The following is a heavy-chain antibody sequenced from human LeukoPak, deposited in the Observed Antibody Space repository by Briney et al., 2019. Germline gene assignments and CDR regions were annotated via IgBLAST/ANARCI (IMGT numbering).Heavy chain of an antibody. J-gene: IGHJ4*02. CDR1: GFTFSSYA. V-gene: IGHV3-23*01. D-gene: IGHD4-23*01. CDR3: AKDPGGNPTEDY. Sequence: GGSLRLSCAASGFTFSSYAMGWVRQAPGKGLEWVSAIGGSGGSTYYADSVKGRFTISRDNSKNTLYLQMNSLRAEDTAVYYCAKDPGGNPTEDYWGQGTLVTVSS. CDR2: IGGSGGST.